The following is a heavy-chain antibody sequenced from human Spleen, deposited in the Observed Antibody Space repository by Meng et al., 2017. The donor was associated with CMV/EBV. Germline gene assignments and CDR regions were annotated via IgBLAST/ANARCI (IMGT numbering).Heavy chain of an antibody. CDR2: ISYDGSNK. Sequence: TFSSYAMHWVRQAPGKGLEWVAVISYDGSNKYYADSGKGRFTISRDNSKNTLYLQMNSLRAEDTAVYYYARVRTEGYCSGGSCYSSDYWGQGTLVTVSS. J-gene: IGHJ4*02. V-gene: IGHV3-30-3*01. CDR1: TFSSYA. D-gene: IGHD2-15*01. CDR3: ARVRTEGYCSGGSCYSSDY.